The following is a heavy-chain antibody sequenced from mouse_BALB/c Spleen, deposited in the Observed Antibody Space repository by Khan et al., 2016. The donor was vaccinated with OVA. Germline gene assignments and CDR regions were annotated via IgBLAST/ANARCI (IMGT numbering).Heavy chain of an antibody. V-gene: IGHV1-7*01. CDR2: INPTSGYT. J-gene: IGHJ2*01. CDR3: ARDRIDY. Sequence: VQLVESGAELAKPGASVKMSCKASGYTFTSYWMHWIKQRPGQGLEWIGYINPTSGYTDYNQTFKDKATLTADKSSSKAYMQLSSLTSDDSAVYYCARDRIDYWGQGTALTGSS. CDR1: GYTFTSYW.